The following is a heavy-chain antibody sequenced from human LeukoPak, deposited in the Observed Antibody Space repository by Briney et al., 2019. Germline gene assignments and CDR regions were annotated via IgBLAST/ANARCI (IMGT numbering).Heavy chain of an antibody. V-gene: IGHV4-59*12. Sequence: PSETLSLTCTVSGGSISSYYWSWIRQPPGKGLEWIGYIYYSGSTYYNPSLKSRVTISVDTSKNQFSLKLSSVTAADTAVYYCARDPTVTTSSDYYYYMDVWGKGTTVTVSS. CDR3: ARDPTVTTSSDYYYYMDV. J-gene: IGHJ6*03. CDR2: IYYSGST. CDR1: GGSISSYY. D-gene: IGHD4-17*01.